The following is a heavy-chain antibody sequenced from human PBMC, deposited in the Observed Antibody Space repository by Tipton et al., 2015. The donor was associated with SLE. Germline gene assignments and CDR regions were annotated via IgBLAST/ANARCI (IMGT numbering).Heavy chain of an antibody. J-gene: IGHJ4*02. D-gene: IGHD1-26*01. CDR2: VYSSGST. Sequence: LRLSCVASGLTFDDYAMHWIRQPAGKGLEWIGRVYSSGSTIYNPSIKSRITLSLDTSKNQFSLRVNSATAADTAVYYCARGGGSYYDYWGQGTLVTVSS. V-gene: IGHV4-4*07. CDR3: ARGGGSYYDY. CDR1: GLTFDDYA.